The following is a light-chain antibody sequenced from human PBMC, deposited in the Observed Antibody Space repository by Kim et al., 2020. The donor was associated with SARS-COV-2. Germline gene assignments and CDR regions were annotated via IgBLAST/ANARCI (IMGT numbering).Light chain of an antibody. CDR3: ISYTSSSTWV. V-gene: IGLV2-14*03. Sequence: GQSITISCTGTSSDVGGYNYVSWYQHHPGKAPKLMIYDVSKRPSGVSSRFSGSKSGNTASLTISGLQAEDEADYYCISYTSSSTWVFGGGTQLTVL. CDR2: DVS. CDR1: SSDVGGYNY. J-gene: IGLJ3*02.